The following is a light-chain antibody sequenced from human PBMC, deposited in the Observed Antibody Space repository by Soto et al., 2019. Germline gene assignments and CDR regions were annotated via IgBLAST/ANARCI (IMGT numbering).Light chain of an antibody. CDR2: AAS. CDR3: QQYNDWPRT. J-gene: IGKJ1*01. V-gene: IGKV3-15*01. Sequence: EIVMTQSPATLSVSPGERATLSCRASQSFSNNLAWFQHKPGQAPRLLIYAASTRATGIPDRFSGSGSGTEFTLTISTLQSEDFAVYYCQQYNDWPRTFGRGTKVEI. CDR1: QSFSNN.